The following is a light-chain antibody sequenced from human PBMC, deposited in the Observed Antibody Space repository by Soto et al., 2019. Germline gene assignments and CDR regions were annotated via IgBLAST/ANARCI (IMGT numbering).Light chain of an antibody. J-gene: IGKJ1*01. CDR2: KAS. V-gene: IGKV1-5*03. CDR3: QCSWT. Sequence: DFQMSQSPSTLSASVGVRVTITCRAGQSIDTWLARYQQKPGKAPKHLIYKASSLESGVPSRLLGSPSGTEFTPTGSTLIPADVATYYCQCSWTFGQRTEVEIK. CDR1: QSIDTW.